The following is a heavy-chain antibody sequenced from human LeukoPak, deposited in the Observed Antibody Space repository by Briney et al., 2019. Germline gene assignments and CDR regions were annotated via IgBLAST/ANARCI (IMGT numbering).Heavy chain of an antibody. CDR3: ARHVVEMATNWGWYFDY. Sequence: SETLSLTCTVSGGSISSYYWSWIRLPPGKGLEWIGYLSKSGNTNYSPSLKSRVTIFGDTSKNQFFLKLSSVTAADTAVYYCARHVVEMATNWGWYFDYWGQGTLVTVSS. D-gene: IGHD5-24*01. J-gene: IGHJ4*02. CDR1: GGSISSYY. CDR2: LSKSGNT. V-gene: IGHV4-59*01.